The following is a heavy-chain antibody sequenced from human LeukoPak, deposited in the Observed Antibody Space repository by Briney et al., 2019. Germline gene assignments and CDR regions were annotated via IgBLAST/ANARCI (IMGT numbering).Heavy chain of an antibody. J-gene: IGHJ5*02. CDR1: GGSISSSSYY. V-gene: IGHV4-39*01. CDR3: ARLGYSSGNWFDP. CDR2: IYFRGST. Sequence: SETQSLTCTVSGGSISSSSYYWGWIRQPPGKGLEWIGSIYFRGSTYYNPSLKRRVTISVDTSKNQFSLKLSSMTAADTAVYYCARLGYSSGNWFDPWGQGTLVTVSS. D-gene: IGHD6-19*01.